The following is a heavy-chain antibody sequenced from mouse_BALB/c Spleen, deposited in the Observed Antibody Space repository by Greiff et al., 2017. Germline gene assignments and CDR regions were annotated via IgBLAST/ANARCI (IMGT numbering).Heavy chain of an antibody. CDR3: ARSSDYFDY. Sequence: ESGPGLVKPSQSLSLTCTVTGYSITSDYAWNWIRQFPGNKLEWMGYISYSGSTSYNPSLKSRISITRDTSKNQFFLQLNSVTTEDTATYYCARSSDYFDYWGQGTTLTVSS. CDR1: GYSITSDYA. CDR2: ISYSGST. J-gene: IGHJ2*01. V-gene: IGHV3-2*02.